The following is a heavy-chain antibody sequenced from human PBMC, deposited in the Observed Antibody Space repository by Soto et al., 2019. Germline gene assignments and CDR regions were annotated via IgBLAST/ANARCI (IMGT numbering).Heavy chain of an antibody. V-gene: IGHV4-4*02. J-gene: IGHJ4*02. D-gene: IGHD2-15*01. CDR1: GGSITSNHW. Sequence: PSETLSLTCSVSGGSITSNHWWSWVRQAPGKGLEWIGEIFHRGTSHHNPSLESRVTLSVDKSKNQFSLMLTPVTAADTAVYYCASKYCPSTICYLFDNWRQGALVTVSS. CDR2: IFHRGTS. CDR3: ASKYCPSTICYLFDN.